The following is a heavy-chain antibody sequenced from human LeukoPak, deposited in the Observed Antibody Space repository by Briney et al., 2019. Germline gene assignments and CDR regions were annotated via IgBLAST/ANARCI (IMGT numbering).Heavy chain of an antibody. CDR1: GGSISSYY. Sequence: SGTLSLTCTVSGGSISSYYWSWVRQPPGKGLEWIGYIYYSGSTNYNPSLKSRVTISVDTSKNQFSLKLSSVTAADTAVYYCARVPANINWFDPWGQGTLVTVSS. CDR3: ARVPANINWFDP. CDR2: IYYSGST. V-gene: IGHV4-59*01. D-gene: IGHD1/OR15-1a*01. J-gene: IGHJ5*02.